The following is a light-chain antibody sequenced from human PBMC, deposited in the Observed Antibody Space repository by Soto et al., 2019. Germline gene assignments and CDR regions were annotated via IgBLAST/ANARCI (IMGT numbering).Light chain of an antibody. CDR1: QSISSY. CDR2: AAS. J-gene: IGKJ5*01. CDR3: QQSYSTRPIT. Sequence: DIQKAQSPSSLSASVGDRVTITCRASQSISSYLNWYQQKPGKAPKLLLYAASSLQSGVPSRFSGSGSGTDFTLTISSLQPEDFATYYYQQSYSTRPITFGQGTRLEI. V-gene: IGKV1-39*01.